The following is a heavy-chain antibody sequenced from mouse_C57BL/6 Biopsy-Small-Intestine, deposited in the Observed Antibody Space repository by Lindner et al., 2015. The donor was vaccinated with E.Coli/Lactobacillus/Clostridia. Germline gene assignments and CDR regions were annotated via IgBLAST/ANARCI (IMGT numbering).Heavy chain of an antibody. J-gene: IGHJ2*01. V-gene: IGHV1-63*01. D-gene: IGHD2-4*01. CDR2: IYPGGGYT. CDR1: GYTFTNYW. Sequence: VQLQESGAELVRPGTSVKMSCKASGYTFTNYWIGWAKQRPGHGLEWIGDIYPGGGYTNYNEKFKGKATPTADKSSSTAYMQFSSLTSEDSAIYYCARGYYDYFDYWGQGTTLTVSS. CDR3: ARGYYDYFDY.